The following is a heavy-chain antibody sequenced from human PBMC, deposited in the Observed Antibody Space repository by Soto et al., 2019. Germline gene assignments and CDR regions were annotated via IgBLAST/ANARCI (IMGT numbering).Heavy chain of an antibody. Sequence: QVQLVQSGAEVKKPGASVKVSCKASGYTFTSYGISWVRQAPGQGLEWMGWISTYNGNTKYAQKLQGRVTMTTDTTQSTAYMELKSLRGADAAVFYCAREMVRGVGFVYWGEGPLVTVCS. V-gene: IGHV1-18*01. CDR2: ISTYNGNT. CDR1: GYTFTSYG. CDR3: AREMVRGVGFVY. J-gene: IGHJ4*02. D-gene: IGHD3-10*01.